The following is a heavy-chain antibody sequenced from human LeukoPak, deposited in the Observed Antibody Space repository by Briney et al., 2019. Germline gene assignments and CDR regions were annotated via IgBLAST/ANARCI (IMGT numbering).Heavy chain of an antibody. J-gene: IGHJ4*02. CDR1: GFTFSSYG. CDR2: ISYDGSNK. CDR3: AKEEGYSSGWSYYFDY. V-gene: IGHV3-30*18. Sequence: GGSLRLSCAASGFTFSSYGMHWVRQAPGKGLEWVAVISYDGSNKYYADSVKGRFTVSRDNSKNTLYLQMNSLRAEDTAVYYCAKEEGYSSGWSYYFDYWGQGTLVTVSS. D-gene: IGHD6-19*01.